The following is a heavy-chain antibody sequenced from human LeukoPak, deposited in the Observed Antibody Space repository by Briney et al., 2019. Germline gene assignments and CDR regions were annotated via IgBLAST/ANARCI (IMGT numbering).Heavy chain of an antibody. D-gene: IGHD6-6*01. V-gene: IGHV5-51*01. CDR3: ARVIAARLSWFDP. CDR1: GYSFTSYW. Sequence: GESLKISCTCSGYSFTSYWIGWVRQMPGKGLEWMGIIYPGDSDTRYSPSFQGQVTISADKSISTAYLQWSSLKASDTAMYYCARVIAARLSWFDPWGQGTLVTVSS. CDR2: IYPGDSDT. J-gene: IGHJ5*02.